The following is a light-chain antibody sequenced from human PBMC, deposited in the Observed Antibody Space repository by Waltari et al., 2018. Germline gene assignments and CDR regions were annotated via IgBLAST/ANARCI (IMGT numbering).Light chain of an antibody. V-gene: IGKV1-39*01. CDR1: QTISRY. J-gene: IGKJ2*01. Sequence: DVQMTQSPSSLSASVGDTVTITCRASQTISRYLYWYQQQPGKSPKLLIYAATTLQSEVPSRFTGSGSGTDFTLTISSVQPEDFATYYCQQSYSTPRTFGQGTKLDIK. CDR2: AAT. CDR3: QQSYSTPRT.